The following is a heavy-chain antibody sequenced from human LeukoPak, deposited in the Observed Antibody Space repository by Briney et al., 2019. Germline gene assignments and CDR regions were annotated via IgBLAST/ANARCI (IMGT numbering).Heavy chain of an antibody. D-gene: IGHD2-2*01. CDR3: ARLGAIVVVPDAMPDWYCDL. CDR1: GYIFTNYW. CDR2: IYPGDSDT. Sequence: GESLKISCKGSGYIFTNYWIGWVRQMPGKALEWMGMIYPGDSDTIYSPSFQGQVTISADKSTTTASLQWSSLKASDTAMYYCARLGAIVVVPDAMPDWYCDLWGRGTLVSVSS. V-gene: IGHV5-51*01. J-gene: IGHJ2*01.